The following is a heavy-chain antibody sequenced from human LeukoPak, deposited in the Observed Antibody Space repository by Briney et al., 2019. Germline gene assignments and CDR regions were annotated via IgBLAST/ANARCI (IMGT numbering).Heavy chain of an antibody. V-gene: IGHV4-59*12. Sequence: SETLSLTCTVSGGSISTYYWNWIRQPPGKGLEWIGYIYYSGTTNYNPSLKSRVSMSVDTSKTQFSLKLSSVTAADTAVYFCARLRAHAYNYGFDYWGQGALVTVSS. D-gene: IGHD5-24*01. CDR3: ARLRAHAYNYGFDY. CDR2: IYYSGTT. CDR1: GGSISTYY. J-gene: IGHJ4*02.